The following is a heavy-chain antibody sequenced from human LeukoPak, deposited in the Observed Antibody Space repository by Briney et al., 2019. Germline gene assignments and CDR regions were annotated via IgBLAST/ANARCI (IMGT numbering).Heavy chain of an antibody. J-gene: IGHJ4*02. V-gene: IGHV1-18*01. CDR3: ARDRQLQWFGEFNIDFDY. CDR1: GYVFSSYA. D-gene: IGHD3-10*01. Sequence: ALVKVSCKASGYVFSSYAISWVRQAPGQGFEWMGWISTYNGNTNYVEKFQGRVTMTTDTSTTTAYMELRGLRSDDTAVYYCARDRQLQWFGEFNIDFDYWGQGTLVTVSS. CDR2: ISTYNGNT.